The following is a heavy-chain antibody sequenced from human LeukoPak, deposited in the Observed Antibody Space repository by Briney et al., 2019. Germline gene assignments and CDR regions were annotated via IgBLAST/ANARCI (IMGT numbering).Heavy chain of an antibody. Sequence: GSLRLSCAASGFTFSSYAMSWVRQPPGRGLEWIGEINHSGSTNYNPSLKSRVTISVDTSKNQFSLKLSSVTAADTAVYYCARAMRPGVGGYVFDLWGRGTLVTVSS. J-gene: IGHJ2*01. CDR1: GFTFSSYA. V-gene: IGHV4-34*01. CDR3: ARAMRPGVGGYVFDL. CDR2: INHSGST. D-gene: IGHD5-12*01.